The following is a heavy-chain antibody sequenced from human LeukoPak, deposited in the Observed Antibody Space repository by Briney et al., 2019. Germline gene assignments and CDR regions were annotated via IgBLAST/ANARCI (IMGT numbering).Heavy chain of an antibody. J-gene: IGHJ4*02. V-gene: IGHV1-18*01. D-gene: IGHD3-9*01. CDR1: GYTFTSYG. Sequence: ASVKVSCKASGYTFTSYGISWVRQAPGQGLEWMGWISAYNGNTNYAQKLQGRVTMTTDTSTSTAYMELRSLRSDDTAVYYCARAFEEYYDIWTGYLNDYWGQGTLVTVSS. CDR3: ARAFEEYYDIWTGYLNDY. CDR2: ISAYNGNT.